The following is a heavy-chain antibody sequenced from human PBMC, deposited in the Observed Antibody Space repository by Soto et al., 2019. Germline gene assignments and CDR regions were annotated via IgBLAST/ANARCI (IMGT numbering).Heavy chain of an antibody. V-gene: IGHV3-7*01. J-gene: IGHJ4*02. D-gene: IGHD6-19*01. CDR2: IKQDGSEK. CDR3: ASGHSSGWYDY. CDR1: GFMFSRYW. Sequence: PGGSLRLSCAASGFMFSRYWMSWVRQAPGKGLEWVANIKQDGSEKYYVDSVKGRFTISRDNAKNSLYLQMNSLRAEDTAVYYCASGHSSGWYDYWGQGTLVTVSS.